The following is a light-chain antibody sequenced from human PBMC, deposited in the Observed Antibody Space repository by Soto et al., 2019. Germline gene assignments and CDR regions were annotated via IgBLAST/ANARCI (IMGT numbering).Light chain of an antibody. J-gene: IGKJ1*01. V-gene: IGKV1-5*01. CDR3: QHYNSYSEA. CDR1: QSINRW. CDR2: DAT. Sequence: DIQMTQSPSTLSASVGDRVTITCRASQSINRWLAWYQQKPGKVPKVLIWDATSLQRGVPSRFSGSGSGTEFTLTISSLQPDDFATYYCQHYNSYSEALGQGTKVDIK.